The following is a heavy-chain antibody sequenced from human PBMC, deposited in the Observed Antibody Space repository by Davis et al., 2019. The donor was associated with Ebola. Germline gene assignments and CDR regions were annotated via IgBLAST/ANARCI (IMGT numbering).Heavy chain of an antibody. CDR1: GASFSGYY. J-gene: IGHJ4*02. CDR2: INHSGST. V-gene: IGHV4-34*01. Sequence: MPGGSLRLSCAVYGASFSGYYLTWIRQPPGKGLEWIGEINHSGSTNYNPSLKSRVTISVDTSKNQFSLKLSSVTAADTAVYYCAREEHTGTIDYWGQGNLVTVSS. D-gene: IGHD1-7*01. CDR3: AREEHTGTIDY.